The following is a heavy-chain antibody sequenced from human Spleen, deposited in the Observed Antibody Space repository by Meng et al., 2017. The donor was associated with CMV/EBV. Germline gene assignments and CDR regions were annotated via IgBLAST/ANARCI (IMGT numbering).Heavy chain of an antibody. V-gene: IGHV1-69*05. D-gene: IGHD4-11*01. Sequence: SVKVSCKASGGTFRSYAFTWVRQAPGQGLEWMGGIMPIFGTANYAQKFQGRVSMTTDEFTNTAYIELRSLTSEDTAVYYCARGNDFSDAFDIWGQGTMVTVSS. CDR3: ARGNDFSDAFDI. CDR1: GGTFRSYA. J-gene: IGHJ3*02. CDR2: IMPIFGTA.